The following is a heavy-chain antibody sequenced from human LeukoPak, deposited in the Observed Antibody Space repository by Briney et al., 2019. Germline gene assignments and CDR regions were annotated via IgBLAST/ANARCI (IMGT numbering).Heavy chain of an antibody. D-gene: IGHD2-21*01. CDR3: VRDTDWSFDY. J-gene: IGHJ4*02. CDR2: ISNDRSSV. V-gene: IGHV3-48*02. CDR1: GFTFSDYS. Sequence: PGGSLRLSCATSGFTFSDYSMNWVRQAPGKGPEWISYISNDRSSVADSVKGRFTISRDNAENSLFLQMNSLRDEDTAVYYCVRDTDWSFDYWGQGILVTVSS.